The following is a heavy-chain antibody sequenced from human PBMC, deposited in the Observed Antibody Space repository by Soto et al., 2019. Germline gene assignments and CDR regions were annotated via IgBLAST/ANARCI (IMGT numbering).Heavy chain of an antibody. D-gene: IGHD3-3*01. Sequence: GESLKISCKGSGYSFTSYWISWERQMPGKVLEWMGRIDPSDSYTNYSPSFQGHVTISADKSISTAYLQWSSLKASDTAMYYCARRSPRYDFWSGYYTGGMDVWGQGXTVTVSS. CDR2: IDPSDSYT. CDR1: GYSFTSYW. CDR3: ARRSPRYDFWSGYYTGGMDV. V-gene: IGHV5-10-1*01. J-gene: IGHJ6*02.